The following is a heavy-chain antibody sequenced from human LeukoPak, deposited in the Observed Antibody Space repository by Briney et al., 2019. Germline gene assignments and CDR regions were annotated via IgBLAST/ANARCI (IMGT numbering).Heavy chain of an antibody. Sequence: SQTLSLTCTVSGGSTSSGSYYWSWIRQPAGKGLEWIGRIYTSGSTNYNPSLKSRVTISVDTSKNQFSLKLSSVTAADTAVYYCAREKPHYGDADYWGQGTLVTVSS. CDR3: AREKPHYGDADY. J-gene: IGHJ4*02. CDR1: GGSTSSGSYY. V-gene: IGHV4-61*02. D-gene: IGHD4-17*01. CDR2: IYTSGST.